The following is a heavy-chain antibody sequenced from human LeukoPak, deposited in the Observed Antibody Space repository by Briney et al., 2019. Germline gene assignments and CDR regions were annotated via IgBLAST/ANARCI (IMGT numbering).Heavy chain of an antibody. CDR2: INHSGST. CDR1: GGSFSGYY. CDR3: ARVGYCSSASCLNWFDP. Sequence: SETLSLTCAVYGGSFSGYYWSWIRQPPGKGMEWIGEINHSGSTNYNPSLKSRVTISVDTSKNQFSLQLNSVTPEDTAVYYCARVGYCSSASCLNWFDPWGQGTLVTVSS. V-gene: IGHV4-34*01. J-gene: IGHJ5*02. D-gene: IGHD2-2*01.